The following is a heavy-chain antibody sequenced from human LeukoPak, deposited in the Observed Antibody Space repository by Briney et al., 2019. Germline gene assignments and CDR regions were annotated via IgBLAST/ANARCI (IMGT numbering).Heavy chain of an antibody. J-gene: IGHJ5*02. V-gene: IGHV4-59*08. CDR2: VSYTGTT. D-gene: IGHD6-13*01. CDR3: ARHLMGSSWYGFDP. Sequence: RTSETLSLTCTVSGGSISSYYWAWIRQPPGKGLEWIGYVSYTGTTNYNPSLNSRVTISVDSSKNQFSLELTSVTAADTAVYYCARHLMGSSWYGFDPWGQGTLVTVSS. CDR1: GGSISSYY.